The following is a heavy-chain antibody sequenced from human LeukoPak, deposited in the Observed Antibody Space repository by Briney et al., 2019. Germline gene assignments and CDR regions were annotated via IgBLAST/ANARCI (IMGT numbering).Heavy chain of an antibody. CDR1: GSTFSSYE. V-gene: IGHV3-48*03. CDR2: IYSSDTT. D-gene: IGHD3-10*01. J-gene: IGHJ3*02. Sequence: GGSLRLSCAASGSTFSSYEMNWVRQAPGKGLEWVSHIYSSDTTYADSVKGRFTISRDNAKNSLYLQMNSLRDEDTAVYYCARDLHYAFDIWGQGTMVTASS. CDR3: ARDLHYAFDI.